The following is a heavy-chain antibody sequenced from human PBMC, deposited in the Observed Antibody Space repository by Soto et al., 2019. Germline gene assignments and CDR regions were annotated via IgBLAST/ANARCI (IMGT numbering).Heavy chain of an antibody. CDR2: IYHSGSP. Sequence: SETLSLTCAVSGGSISSGTWWSWVRQPPGRGLEWIGEIYHSGSPNYNASLKSRVTMSVDKSKNLFSLRLSSVTAADSALYYCARRVPAAPNWFDPWGQGTLVTVSS. D-gene: IGHD2-2*01. CDR3: ARRVPAAPNWFDP. J-gene: IGHJ5*02. CDR1: GGSISSGTW. V-gene: IGHV4-4*02.